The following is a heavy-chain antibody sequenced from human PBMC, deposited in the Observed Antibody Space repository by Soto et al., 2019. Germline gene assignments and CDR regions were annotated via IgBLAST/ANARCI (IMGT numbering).Heavy chain of an antibody. Sequence: GESLKISCKGSGYSFTSYWIGWVRQMPGKGLEWMGIIYPGDSDTRYSPSFQGQVTISADKSISTAYLQWSSLKASDTAMYYCATRRMAYYYDSSGYWGLYNCFDPWGQRTLVTVSS. CDR2: IYPGDSDT. J-gene: IGHJ5*02. CDR3: ATRRMAYYYDSSGYWGLYNCFDP. V-gene: IGHV5-51*01. D-gene: IGHD3-22*01. CDR1: GYSFTSYW.